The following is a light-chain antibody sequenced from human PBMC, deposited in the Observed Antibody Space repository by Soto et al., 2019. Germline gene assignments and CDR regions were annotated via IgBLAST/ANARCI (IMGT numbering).Light chain of an antibody. CDR1: QSVLYSSNNKNY. Sequence: DIVMTQSPDSLAVSLGERATINCKSSQSVLYSSNNKNYLAWYQQKPGQPPKLLIYWASTRESGVPDRFSGSGSGTEFTLTISSLQAEDVAVYYCQQYYSIPQTFGQGTKLEIK. J-gene: IGKJ2*01. V-gene: IGKV4-1*01. CDR2: WAS. CDR3: QQYYSIPQT.